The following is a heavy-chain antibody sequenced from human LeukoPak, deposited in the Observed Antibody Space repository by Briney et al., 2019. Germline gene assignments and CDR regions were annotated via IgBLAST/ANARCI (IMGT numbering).Heavy chain of an antibody. CDR1: GFTFIHYG. CDR3: AKDAQRGFDYSNSLEY. Sequence: GGSLTLSCAASGFTFIHYGMHWVRQAPGKGLEWVAVIWSDGTNKYYADSVKGRFTIYRDDSQNRVFLQMNSLRAEDTALYYCAKDAQRGFDYSNSLEYWGQGALVSVSS. V-gene: IGHV3-33*06. D-gene: IGHD4-11*01. CDR2: IWSDGTNK. J-gene: IGHJ4*02.